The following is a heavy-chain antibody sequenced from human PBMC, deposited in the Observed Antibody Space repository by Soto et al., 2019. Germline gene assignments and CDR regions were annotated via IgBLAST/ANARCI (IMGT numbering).Heavy chain of an antibody. CDR1: GYAFTTYG. J-gene: IGHJ4*02. Sequence: QVHLVQSGAEVKKPGASVKVSCQGSGYAFTTYGITWVRQAPGQGLEWMGWISAHNGNTNYAQKLQGRVTVTRDTPASTAYMELRSLRYDDTAVYYGARGRYGDYWCQGALVTVSS. D-gene: IGHD1-1*01. V-gene: IGHV1-18*01. CDR3: ARGRYGDY. CDR2: ISAHNGNT.